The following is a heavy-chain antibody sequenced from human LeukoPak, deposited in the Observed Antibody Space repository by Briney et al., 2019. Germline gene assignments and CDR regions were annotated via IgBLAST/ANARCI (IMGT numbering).Heavy chain of an antibody. CDR1: GFTFSSYA. J-gene: IGHJ4*02. Sequence: GGSLRLSCAASGFTFSSYAMSWVRQAPGKGLEWVSIISDDGVYTYYAESVEGRYTISRDNSKNTLYLQMNSPRAEDTAVYYCAKGTPRDGYNSGYFDYWGQGTLVTVSS. D-gene: IGHD5-24*01. CDR2: ISDDGVYT. CDR3: AKGTPRDGYNSGYFDY. V-gene: IGHV3-23*01.